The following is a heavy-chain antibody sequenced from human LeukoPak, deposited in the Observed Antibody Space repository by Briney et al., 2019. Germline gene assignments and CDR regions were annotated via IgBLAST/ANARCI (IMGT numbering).Heavy chain of an antibody. CDR2: IYTSGNT. CDR1: GASISSYY. V-gene: IGHV4-4*07. D-gene: IGHD2-8*01. J-gene: IGHJ5*01. CDR3: AREANQGWFDS. Sequence: PSETLSLTCGVSGASISSYYWNWIRQPAGKGLEWIGRIYTSGNTNHNPSLKSPVTISVDTSKNQFSLKLSSVTAADTAVYYCAREANQGWFDSWGQGTLVTVSS.